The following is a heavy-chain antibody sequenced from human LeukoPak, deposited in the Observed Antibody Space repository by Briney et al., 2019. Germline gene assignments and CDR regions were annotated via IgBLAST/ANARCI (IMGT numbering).Heavy chain of an antibody. D-gene: IGHD3-10*01. Sequence: PSETLSLTCAVYGGSFSGYYWSWIRQPPGKGLEWIGEINHSGSTNYNPSLKSRVTISVDTCKNQFSLKLSSVTAADTAVYYCARVKRQGKITMVRGVIIRHFDYWGQGTLVTVSS. CDR1: GGSFSGYY. CDR2: INHSGST. CDR3: ARVKRQGKITMVRGVIIRHFDY. V-gene: IGHV4-34*01. J-gene: IGHJ4*02.